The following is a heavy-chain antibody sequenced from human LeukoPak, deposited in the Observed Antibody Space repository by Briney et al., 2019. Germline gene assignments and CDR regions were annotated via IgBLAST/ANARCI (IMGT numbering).Heavy chain of an antibody. CDR1: GFTFSSYA. V-gene: IGHV3-64*01. J-gene: IGHJ4*02. D-gene: IGHD6-19*01. Sequence: GGSLRLSCAASGFTFSSYAMHWVRQAPGKGLEYVSAISSNRGSTYYANSVKGRFTIPRDNSKNTLYLQMGSLRAEDMAVYYCARGRAVAGTVLDYWGQGTLVTVSS. CDR3: ARGRAVAGTVLDY. CDR2: ISSNRGST.